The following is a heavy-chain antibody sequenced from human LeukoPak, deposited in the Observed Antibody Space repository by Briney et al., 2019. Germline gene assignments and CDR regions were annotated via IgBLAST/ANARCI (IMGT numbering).Heavy chain of an antibody. CDR2: IYYSGST. Sequence: PSETLSLTCTVSGVSVSSGSYYWSWMRQPPGKGREWIVYIYYSGSTNYHPSLKRRVTISVDTSKHQFSLKLSSVTAADTAVYYCARGAKPIDHWGQGTLVTVSS. CDR3: ARGAKPIDH. J-gene: IGHJ4*02. CDR1: GVSVSSGSYY. V-gene: IGHV4-61*01.